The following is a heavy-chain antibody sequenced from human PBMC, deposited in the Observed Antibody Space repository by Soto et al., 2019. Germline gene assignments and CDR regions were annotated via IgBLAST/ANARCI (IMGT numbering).Heavy chain of an antibody. J-gene: IGHJ6*02. CDR1: GYSFNSYW. CDR2: IYPGDSDT. D-gene: IGHD1-26*01. Sequence: PGESLKISCKGSGYSFNSYWIGWVRQMPGKGLEWMGIIYPGDSDTRYSPSFQGQVTISADKSISTAYLQGSSLKASDTAMYYWPRHRHTGSFFSSCYYYHLYRLDFWSPGSSVPVSS. V-gene: IGHV5-51*01. CDR3: PRHRHTGSFFSSCYYYHLYRLDF.